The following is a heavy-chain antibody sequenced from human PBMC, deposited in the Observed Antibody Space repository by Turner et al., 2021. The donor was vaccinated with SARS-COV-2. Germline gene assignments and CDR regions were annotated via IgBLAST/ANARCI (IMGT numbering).Heavy chain of an antibody. D-gene: IGHD6-13*01. CDR2: IIPIIGTA. CDR1: GSTFSSYA. CDR3: ARTAAASLNNYYYYGMDV. Sequence: QVQLVQSGAEVKTPGSSVKASCKASGSTFSSYAISWVRQAPGQGLEWMGGIIPIIGTANYAQKFQGTVTITADESTSKAYMELRSLRSEDTAVYYCARTAAASLNNYYYYGMDVWGQGTTVTVSS. V-gene: IGHV1-69*01. J-gene: IGHJ6*02.